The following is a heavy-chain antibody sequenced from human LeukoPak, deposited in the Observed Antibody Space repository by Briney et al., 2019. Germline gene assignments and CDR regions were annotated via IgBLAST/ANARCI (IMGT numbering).Heavy chain of an antibody. V-gene: IGHV3-20*04. J-gene: IGHJ6*03. CDR3: AGSGNIAARYYYYMDV. D-gene: IGHD6-6*01. CDR1: GYTFGDYG. Sequence: GGSLRLSCAASGYTFGDYGMSWVRQVPGKGLEWVSGTNRRGDITGYADFVKGRFTISRDNSKNMLYLQMNSLRAEDTAVYYCAGSGNIAARYYYYMDVWGKGTAVIVSS. CDR2: TNRRGDIT.